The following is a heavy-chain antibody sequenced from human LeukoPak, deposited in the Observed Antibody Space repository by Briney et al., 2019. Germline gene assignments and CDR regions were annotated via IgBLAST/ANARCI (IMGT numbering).Heavy chain of an antibody. D-gene: IGHD3-10*01. CDR2: FSSSGTSI. Sequence: GGSLRLSCAASRFPRNIYEVQCLRKSRGRAGEGVSYFSSSGTSIYYADSVKGRIPVSRDKAKNSVYLQMNGLRAEDAAVYSCARESRAITYSGSGKRTFYYYGMDVWGQGTTVTVSS. CDR3: ARESRAITYSGSGKRTFYYYGMDV. V-gene: IGHV3-48*03. CDR1: RFPRNIYE. J-gene: IGHJ6*02.